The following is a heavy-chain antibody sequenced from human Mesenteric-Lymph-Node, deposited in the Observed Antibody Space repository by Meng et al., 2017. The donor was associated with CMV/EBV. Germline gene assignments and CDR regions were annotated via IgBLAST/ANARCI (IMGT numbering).Heavy chain of an antibody. D-gene: IGHD6-19*01. J-gene: IGHJ4*02. CDR1: GFTFSNYW. CDR3: VRDTRGLRYSSGWGPFDY. V-gene: IGHV3-7*01. CDR2: IKQDGSEK. Sequence: GESLKISCAASGFTFSNYWMSWVRQAPGKGLEWVANIKQDGSEKYYVDSVKGRFTVSRDNAKKSLYLQMNSLRAEDTAVYYCVRDTRGLRYSSGWGPFDYWGQGTLVTVSS.